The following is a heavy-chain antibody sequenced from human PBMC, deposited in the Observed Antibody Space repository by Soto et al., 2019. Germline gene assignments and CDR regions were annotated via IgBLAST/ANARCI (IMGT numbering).Heavy chain of an antibody. CDR1: GYTFSNYG. J-gene: IGHJ4*02. V-gene: IGHV1-18*01. Sequence: ASVKVSCKTSGYTFSNYGITWVRQAPGQPLEWLGWISLYSDGTNYAQKFQGRVSMTTDTSTTTAYMELRSLRSDDTAVYYCARETRIMSSSGYYRLLAYWGQGTLVTVSS. CDR3: ARETRIMSSSGYYRLLAY. D-gene: IGHD3-22*01. CDR2: ISLYSDGT.